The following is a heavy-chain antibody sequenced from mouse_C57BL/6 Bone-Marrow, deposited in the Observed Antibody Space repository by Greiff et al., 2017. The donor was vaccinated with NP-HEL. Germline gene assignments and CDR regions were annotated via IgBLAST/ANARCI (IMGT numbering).Heavy chain of an antibody. J-gene: IGHJ1*03. Sequence: QVQLQQSGAELVRPGTSVKVSCKASGYAFTNYLIECVKQRPGQGLEWIGVINPGSGGTNYNEKFKGKATLTSDKSSSTAYMQLSSLTSEDSAVYFCARWSYWYFDVWGTGTTVTVSS. CDR2: INPGSGGT. CDR1: GYAFTNYL. CDR3: ARWSYWYFDV. V-gene: IGHV1-54*01.